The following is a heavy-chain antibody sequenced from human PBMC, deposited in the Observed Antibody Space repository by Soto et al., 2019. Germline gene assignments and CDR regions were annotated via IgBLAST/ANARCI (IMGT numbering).Heavy chain of an antibody. D-gene: IGHD1-26*01. V-gene: IGHV3-30*01. CDR3: ARDWDRGGGSYFRNVDL. CDR1: GFSLHTYA. CDR2: ISYDGSAK. Sequence: QVQLVESGGGVVQPGRSLRLSCAASGFSLHTYAMHWVRQAPGKGLEWLAVISYDGSAKYSADSVRGRFTIARDNSKNTLDVQMNSLRLEDTAVYYCARDWDRGGGSYFRNVDLWGRGTLVTVSS. J-gene: IGHJ2*01.